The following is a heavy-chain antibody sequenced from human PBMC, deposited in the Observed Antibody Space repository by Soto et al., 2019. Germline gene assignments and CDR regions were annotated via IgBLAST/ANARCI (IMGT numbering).Heavy chain of an antibody. CDR3: AKCSVGTVRTSGWCNWFDP. CDR1: GFTFNSSA. J-gene: IGHJ5*02. CDR2: IRVGGGDT. D-gene: IGHD6-19*01. V-gene: IGHV3-23*01. Sequence: EVRLLESGGGLAQPGGSRRLSCAASGFTFNSSAMNWVRQAPGKGLEWVSSIRVGGGDTFYADSVRGRFTVSRDISRNTLYLQMNSLRAEDTAIYYCAKCSVGTVRTSGWCNWFDPWGQGTLVTVSS.